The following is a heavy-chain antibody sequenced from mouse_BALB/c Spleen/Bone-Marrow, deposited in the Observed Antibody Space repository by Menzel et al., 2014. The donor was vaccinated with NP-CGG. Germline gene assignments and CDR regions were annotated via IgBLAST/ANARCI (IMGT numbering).Heavy chain of an antibody. D-gene: IGHD4-1*01. CDR1: GFNIKDTY. J-gene: IGHJ4*01. CDR2: IDPANGNT. CDR3: ARWEYYAMDY. Sequence: VQLQQSGAELVQPGASVKLSCTASGFNIKDTYMHWVKQRPEQGLEWIGRIDPANGNTKYDPKFQRKATITADTSSNTAYLQLSSLTSEDTAVYYCARWEYYAMDYWGQGTSVTVSS. V-gene: IGHV14-3*02.